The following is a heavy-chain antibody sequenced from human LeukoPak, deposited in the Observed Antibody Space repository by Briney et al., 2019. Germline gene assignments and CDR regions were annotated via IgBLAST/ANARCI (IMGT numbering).Heavy chain of an antibody. J-gene: IGHJ4*02. D-gene: IGHD3-22*01. CDR3: ARSRDYYYDSSGYYIFDY. Sequence: PSETLSLTCTVSGGSISSGGYYWSWIRQHPGKGLEWIGYIYYSGSTSYHPSLKSRVTISVDTSKNQFSLKLSSVTAADTAVYYCARSRDYYYDSSGYYIFDYWGQGTLVTVSS. CDR1: GGSISSGGYY. CDR2: IYYSGST. V-gene: IGHV4-31*03.